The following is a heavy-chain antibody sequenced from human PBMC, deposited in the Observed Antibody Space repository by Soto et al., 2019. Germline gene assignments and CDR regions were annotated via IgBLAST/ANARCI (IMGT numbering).Heavy chain of an antibody. Sequence: EVQLVESGGGLVQPGGSLRLSCAASGFTVSSNYMSWVRQAPGKGLEWVSVIYSGGSTYYADSVKGRFTISRDNSKNTLYLQMNSLRAEDTAVYYCARPTRGYDFDYWGQGTLVTVCS. J-gene: IGHJ4*02. CDR3: ARPTRGYDFDY. V-gene: IGHV3-66*04. D-gene: IGHD5-12*01. CDR1: GFTVSSNY. CDR2: IYSGGST.